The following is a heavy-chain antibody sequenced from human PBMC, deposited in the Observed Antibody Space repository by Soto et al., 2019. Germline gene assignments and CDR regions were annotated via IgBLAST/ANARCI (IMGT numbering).Heavy chain of an antibody. V-gene: IGHV3-30-3*01. J-gene: IGHJ4*02. CDR3: ARESGHYYGSGSYYGYFDY. CDR1: GFTFSSYA. D-gene: IGHD3-10*01. Sequence: GGSLRLSCAASGFTFSSYAMHWVRQAPGKGLEWVAVISYDGSNKYYADSVKGRFTISRDNSKNTLYLQMNSLRAEDTAVYYCARESGHYYGSGSYYGYFDYWGQGTLVTVSS. CDR2: ISYDGSNK.